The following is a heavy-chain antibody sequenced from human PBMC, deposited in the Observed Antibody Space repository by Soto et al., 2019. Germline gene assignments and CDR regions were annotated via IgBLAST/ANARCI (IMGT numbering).Heavy chain of an antibody. CDR2: ISFNGNDK. D-gene: IGHD1-26*01. Sequence: PGGSLRPSWEPSGSTFVSIAMHWVRQVPGKGREWVALISFNGNDKVYPDSVKGRFTIYRDNSGNTLYLQMHSLRVNDTAMYYCVAEVGGRSFGDWGQGTLVTVSS. V-gene: IGHV3-30*03. CDR1: GSTFVSIA. J-gene: IGHJ4*02. CDR3: VAEVGGRSFGD.